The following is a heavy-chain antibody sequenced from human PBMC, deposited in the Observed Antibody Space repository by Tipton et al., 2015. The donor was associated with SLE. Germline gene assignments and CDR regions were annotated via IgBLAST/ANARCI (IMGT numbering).Heavy chain of an antibody. V-gene: IGHV4-61*02. CDR3: ARGRLWLHY. J-gene: IGHJ4*02. Sequence: TLSLTCTVSGGSISSGSYYWSWIRQPAGKGLQWLGPIYTRGSTNNNPSLKSRVTISINTTKNQFSLNRSSVTAADTAVYYCARGRLWLHYRGQGTLVDVSA. D-gene: IGHD5-18*01. CDR2: IYTRGST. CDR1: GGSISSGSYY.